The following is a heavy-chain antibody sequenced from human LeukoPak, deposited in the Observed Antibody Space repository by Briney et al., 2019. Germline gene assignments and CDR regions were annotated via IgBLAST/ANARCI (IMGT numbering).Heavy chain of an antibody. V-gene: IGHV3-30*02. CDR2: IRYDGSNK. Sequence: GGSLRLSCAASGFTFSSYGMHWVRQAPGKGLEWVAFIRYDGSNKYYADSVKGRFTISRDNSKNTLYLQMNSLRAEDTAVYYRAKDQPLGYYFDYWGQGTLVTVSS. CDR1: GFTFSSYG. J-gene: IGHJ4*02. CDR3: AKDQPLGYYFDY.